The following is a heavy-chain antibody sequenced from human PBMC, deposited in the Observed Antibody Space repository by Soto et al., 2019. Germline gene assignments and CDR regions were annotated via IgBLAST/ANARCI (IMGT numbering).Heavy chain of an antibody. CDR3: ARQSYYDSSGSRAFDP. CDR1: GGSISSSSYY. CDR2: IYYSGST. V-gene: IGHV4-39*01. D-gene: IGHD3-22*01. Sequence: XATLSLTCTVSGGSISSSSYYWGWIRQPPGKGLEWIGSIYYSGSTYYNPSLKSRVTISVDTSKNQFSLKLSSVTAADTAVYYCARQSYYDSSGSRAFDPWGQGTLVTVSS. J-gene: IGHJ5*02.